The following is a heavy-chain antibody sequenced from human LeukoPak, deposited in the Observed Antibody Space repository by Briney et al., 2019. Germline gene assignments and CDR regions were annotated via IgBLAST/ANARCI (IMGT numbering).Heavy chain of an antibody. J-gene: IGHJ6*03. CDR3: ARRPYNYSYYYYMDV. V-gene: IGHV4-34*01. Sequence: GSLRLSCVASGFTSSGHYIDWVRQAPGKGLEWIGEIDHSGSTKYNPSLKSRVTISVDTSKNQFSLKLSSVTAADTAVYYCARRPYNYSYYYYMDVWGKGTTVTISS. CDR1: GFTSSGHY. CDR2: IDHSGST.